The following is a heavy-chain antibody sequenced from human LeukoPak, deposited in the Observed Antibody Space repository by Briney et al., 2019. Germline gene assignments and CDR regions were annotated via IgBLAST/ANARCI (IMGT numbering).Heavy chain of an antibody. Sequence: GGSLRLSCAASGFTFSSYSMNWVRQAPGKGLEWVSSISSSSSYIYYADSVKGRFTISRDNAKNSLYLQMNSLRAEDTAVYYCARDPYSYGQYNWFDPWGQGTLVTVSS. V-gene: IGHV3-21*01. D-gene: IGHD5-18*01. CDR2: ISSSSSYI. J-gene: IGHJ5*02. CDR3: ARDPYSYGQYNWFDP. CDR1: GFTFSSYS.